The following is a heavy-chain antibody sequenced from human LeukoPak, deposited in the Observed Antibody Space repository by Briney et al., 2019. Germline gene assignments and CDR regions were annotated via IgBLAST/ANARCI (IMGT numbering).Heavy chain of an antibody. J-gene: IGHJ4*02. Sequence: SETLSLTCAVYGGSFSGYYWSWIRQPPGKGLEWIGEINHSGSTNYNPALKSRVTISVDTSKNQFSLKLSSVTAADTAVYYCARSLGISSIDYWGQGTLVTVSS. D-gene: IGHD1-26*01. V-gene: IGHV4-34*01. CDR2: INHSGST. CDR1: GGSFSGYY. CDR3: ARSLGISSIDY.